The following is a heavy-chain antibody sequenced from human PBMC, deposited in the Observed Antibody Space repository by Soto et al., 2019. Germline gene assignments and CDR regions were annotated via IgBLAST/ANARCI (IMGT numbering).Heavy chain of an antibody. CDR3: ARGPLTYYYDSSGYYYDY. J-gene: IGHJ4*02. D-gene: IGHD3-22*01. CDR1: GFTFSSYG. Sequence: GGSLRLSCAASGFTFSSYGMHWVRQAPGKGLEWVAVIWYDGSNKYYADSVKGRFTISRDNSKNTLYLQMNSLRAEDTAVYYCARGPLTYYYDSSGYYYDYWGQGTLVTVSS. CDR2: IWYDGSNK. V-gene: IGHV3-33*01.